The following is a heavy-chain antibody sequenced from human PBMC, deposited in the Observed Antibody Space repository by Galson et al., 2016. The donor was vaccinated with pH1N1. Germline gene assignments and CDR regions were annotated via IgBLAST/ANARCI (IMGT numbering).Heavy chain of an antibody. CDR1: GGSFAKYA. V-gene: IGHV1-69*13. D-gene: IGHD1-1*01. Sequence: SVKVSCKASGGSFAKYAVSWVRQAPGQGLEWMGRIIPIYGTPNYAQKFQDRLTITADEYTTTVYMELNSPISADTAIYNCARPGRTETTKEGFAWGYGMDVWGQGTTVTVSS. CDR3: ARPGRTETTKEGFAWGYGMDV. CDR2: IIPIYGTP. J-gene: IGHJ6*02.